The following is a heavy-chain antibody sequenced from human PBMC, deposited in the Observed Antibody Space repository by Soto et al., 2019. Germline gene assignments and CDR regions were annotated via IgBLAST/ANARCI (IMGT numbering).Heavy chain of an antibody. CDR1: GFNFESYA. CDR3: AKDREAYSYGSWGAFDI. V-gene: IGHV3-23*01. Sequence: GGSLRLSCTASGFNFESYAMSWVRQAPGKGLEWVSTISGRGGSTYYADSVKGRFTISRDNSKNTLYLQMNSLRAEDTAVYYCAKDREAYSYGSWGAFDIWGQGTMVTVSS. CDR2: ISGRGGST. D-gene: IGHD5-18*01. J-gene: IGHJ3*02.